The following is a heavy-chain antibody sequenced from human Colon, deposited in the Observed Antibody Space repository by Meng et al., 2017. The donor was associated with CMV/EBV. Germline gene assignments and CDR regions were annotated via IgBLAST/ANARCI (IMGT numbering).Heavy chain of an antibody. D-gene: IGHD6-13*01. J-gene: IGHJ6*02. Sequence: GGSLRLSCVGSGLVFDLYSMAWVRQAPGRGLEWVANINEDGSETTYVQSMKGRPTISRDNTKNALYLQMNSLRAEDTAVYYCARRFEYSSSYGVDVWGQGTTVTVSS. V-gene: IGHV3-7*01. CDR2: INEDGSET. CDR1: GLVFDLYS. CDR3: ARRFEYSSSYGVDV.